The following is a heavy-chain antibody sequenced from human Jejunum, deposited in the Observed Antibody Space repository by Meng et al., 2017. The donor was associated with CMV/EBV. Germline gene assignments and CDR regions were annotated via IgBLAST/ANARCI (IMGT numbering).Heavy chain of an antibody. J-gene: IGHJ4*02. Sequence: IVSNDSIHDYYWSWIRQPPGKGLEWIGYIYYTGSTNYSPSLKSRVTMSIDRFKNQFSLKVTSVTAADTAMYFCAGQSDILTGPEDHWGQGTLVTVSS. V-gene: IGHV4-59*01. CDR2: IYYTGST. D-gene: IGHD3-9*01. CDR3: AGQSDILTGPEDH. CDR1: NDSIHDYY.